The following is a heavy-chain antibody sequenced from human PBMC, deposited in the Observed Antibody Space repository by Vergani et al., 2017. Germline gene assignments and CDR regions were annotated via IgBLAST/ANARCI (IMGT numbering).Heavy chain of an antibody. CDR1: GGSISSGGYS. Sequence: QLQLQESGSGLVKPSQTLSLTCAVSGGSISSGGYSWSWIRQPPGKGLEWNGEINHSGSTNYNPSLKSRVTISVAKTKNQFSLMLSTVTAADTAVYYCARLTMYSSTRRAFDIWGQGTLVTVSS. CDR3: ARLTMYSSTRRAFDI. J-gene: IGHJ4*02. V-gene: IGHV4-30-2*01. CDR2: INHSGST. D-gene: IGHD6-13*01.